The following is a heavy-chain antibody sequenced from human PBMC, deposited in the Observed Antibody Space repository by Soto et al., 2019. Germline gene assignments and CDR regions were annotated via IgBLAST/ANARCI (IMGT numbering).Heavy chain of an antibody. V-gene: IGHV1-69*13. CDR3: ARIGVPLGYYYGMDV. CDR2: IIPIFGTA. Sequence: SVKVSCKASGGTFSSYAISWVRQAPGQGLEWMGGIIPIFGTANYAQKFQGRVTITADESTSTAYMELSSLRSEDTAVYYCARIGVPLGYYYGMDVWGQGTTVTVSS. CDR1: GGTFSSYA. D-gene: IGHD3-3*01. J-gene: IGHJ6*02.